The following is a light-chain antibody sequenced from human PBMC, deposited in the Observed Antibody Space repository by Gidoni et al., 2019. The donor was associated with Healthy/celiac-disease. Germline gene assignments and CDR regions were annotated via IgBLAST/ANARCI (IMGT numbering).Light chain of an antibody. CDR1: QSVSSY. V-gene: IGKV3-11*01. J-gene: IGKJ5*01. CDR2: DAS. Sequence: EIVLTQSPATLSLSPGERATLSCRASQSVSSYLAWYQQKPGQALRLLIYDASNRATGIPARFSGSGSGTDFTLTISSLEPEDFAVYYCQQRSNWPPAITFGQGTRLE. CDR3: QQRSNWPPAIT.